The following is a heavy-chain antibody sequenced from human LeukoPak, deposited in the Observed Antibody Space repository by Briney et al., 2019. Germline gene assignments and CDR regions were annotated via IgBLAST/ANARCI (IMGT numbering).Heavy chain of an antibody. CDR3: ARGGYQMLVGWFDP. CDR1: GGSISSYY. CDR2: IYYSGST. J-gene: IGHJ5*02. Sequence: PSETLSLTCTVSGGSISSYYWSWIRRPPGKGLEWIGYIYYSGSTNYNPSLKSRVTISVDMSKNQFSLKLSSVTAGDTAVYYCARGGYQMLVGWFDPWGQGTLVTVSS. D-gene: IGHD2-2*01. V-gene: IGHV4-59*01.